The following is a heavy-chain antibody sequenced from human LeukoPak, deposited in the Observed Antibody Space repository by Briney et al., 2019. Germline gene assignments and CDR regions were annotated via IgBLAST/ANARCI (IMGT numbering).Heavy chain of an antibody. CDR1: GFTFSIYG. V-gene: IGHV3-30*19. D-gene: IGHD6-19*01. CDR2: ISYDGSNK. J-gene: IGHJ4*02. Sequence: PGGSLRLSCIASGFTFSIYGMHWVRQAPGKGLEWVAVISYDGSNKYYADSVKGRFTISRDNSKNTLYLQMNSLRAEDTAVYYCARGQSIAVAGAANYWGQGTLVTVSS. CDR3: ARGQSIAVAGAANY.